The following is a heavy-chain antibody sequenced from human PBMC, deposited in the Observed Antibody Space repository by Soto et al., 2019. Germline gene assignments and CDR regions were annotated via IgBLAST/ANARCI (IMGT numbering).Heavy chain of an antibody. Sequence: PSETLSLTCAVYGGCLGRYYWSWVRQPPGKGLEWIGQINHGVSTTYNPSLKSRVTISVDTSKNQFSLNLRSVTAADTAVYYCARGIAAGGPSPSFDYRGQGILGTVSS. CDR1: GGCLGRYY. CDR3: ARGIAAGGPSPSFDY. CDR2: INHGVST. D-gene: IGHD6-13*01. V-gene: IGHV4-34*01. J-gene: IGHJ4*02.